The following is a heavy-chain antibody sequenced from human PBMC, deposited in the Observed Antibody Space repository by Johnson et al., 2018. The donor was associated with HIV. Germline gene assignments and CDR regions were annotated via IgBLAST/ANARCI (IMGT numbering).Heavy chain of an antibody. J-gene: IGHJ3*02. CDR3: ARDSTPWGGDHVGYAFDI. CDR2: ISSSCCTI. CDR1: GFSFSDYY. D-gene: IGHD4-17*01. V-gene: IGHV3-11*04. Sequence: QVQLVESGGGLVKPGWSLRLSCAASGFSFSDYYMSWIRRAPGKGLEWVSYISSSCCTIYYADFVKVRFPIPRDNAKKSMYLQMNSLRAEDTALYYCARDSTPWGGDHVGYAFDIWGRGTMVTVSS.